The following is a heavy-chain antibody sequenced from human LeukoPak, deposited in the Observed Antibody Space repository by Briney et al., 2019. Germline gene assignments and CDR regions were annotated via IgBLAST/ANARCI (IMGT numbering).Heavy chain of an antibody. Sequence: GGSLRLSCAASGFTFSSYNMNWVRQAPGKGLEWVSYISGGSSTIYYADSVKGRFTISRDNAKNSLFLQMNSLRAEDTAVYFCARDLRFSRSSLDYWGQGTLVTVSS. CDR2: ISGGSSTI. CDR1: GFTFSSYN. V-gene: IGHV3-48*01. D-gene: IGHD6-6*01. J-gene: IGHJ4*02. CDR3: ARDLRFSRSSLDY.